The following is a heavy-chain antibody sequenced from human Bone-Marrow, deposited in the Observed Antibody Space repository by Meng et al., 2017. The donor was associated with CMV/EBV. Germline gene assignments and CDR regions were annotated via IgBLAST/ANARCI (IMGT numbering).Heavy chain of an antibody. CDR2: IYYSRST. CDR3: ARDGAWAGTVREC. J-gene: IGHJ4*02. Sequence: SETMSLTCTVSGGSTSSSSYYCGWIRQPPGKGLEWIGSIYYSRSTYYNPSLKSRVTISVATSKYQCSLTLSSVNAADWDVYYCARDGAWAGTVRECWGQGTLVTVSS. CDR1: GGSTSSSSYY. V-gene: IGHV4-39*07. D-gene: IGHD6-19*01.